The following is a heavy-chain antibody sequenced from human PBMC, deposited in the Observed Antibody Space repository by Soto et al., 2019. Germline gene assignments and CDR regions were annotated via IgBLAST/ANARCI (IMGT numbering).Heavy chain of an antibody. Sequence: PGESLKISCKCSGYSCTSYWIGWGRQMPEKVLGWMGIIYPVDSDTRYSPSFQGQVTISADKSISTAYLQWSSLKASDTAMYYCARLRQDCSSTSCHNRYYYYYGMDVWGQGTKVTVSS. V-gene: IGHV5-51*01. CDR3: ARLRQDCSSTSCHNRYYYYYGMDV. CDR2: IYPVDSDT. CDR1: GYSCTSYW. D-gene: IGHD2-2*02. J-gene: IGHJ6*02.